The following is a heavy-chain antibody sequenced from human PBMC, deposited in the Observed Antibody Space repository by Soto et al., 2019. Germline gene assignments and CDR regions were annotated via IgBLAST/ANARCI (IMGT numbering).Heavy chain of an antibody. CDR1: ECTFINYA. Sequence: GGSLRLSCAASECTFINYAMHWVRQPPGKGLQWLAVISYDGNNKYYADSVEGRFTISRDNSKNTVYLQMNSLRLEDTAVYYCARGPSYSDSYFDYWGQGTLVTVSS. J-gene: IGHJ4*02. D-gene: IGHD4-17*01. CDR3: ARGPSYSDSYFDY. CDR2: ISYDGNNK. V-gene: IGHV3-30*03.